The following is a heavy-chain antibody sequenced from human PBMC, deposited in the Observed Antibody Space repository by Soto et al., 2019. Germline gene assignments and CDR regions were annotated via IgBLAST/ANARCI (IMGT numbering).Heavy chain of an antibody. V-gene: IGHV1-18*01. Sequence: QVQLVQSGAEVKKPGASVKVSCKASGYTFTSYGISWVRQAPGQGLERMGWISAYNGNTNYAQKLQGRGTMTTDTSTSTAYMELRSRRSDDTAVYYCARVRRYDDILTGYWPGGMDVWGQGTTVTVSS. J-gene: IGHJ6*02. D-gene: IGHD3-9*01. CDR1: GYTFTSYG. CDR3: ARVRRYDDILTGYWPGGMDV. CDR2: ISAYNGNT.